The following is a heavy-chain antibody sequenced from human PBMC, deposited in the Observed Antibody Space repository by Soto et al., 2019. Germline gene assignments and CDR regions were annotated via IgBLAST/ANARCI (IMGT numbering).Heavy chain of an antibody. J-gene: IGHJ3*02. CDR3: ARDLSSVGASRSHAFDI. D-gene: IGHD1-26*01. V-gene: IGHV1-69*01. CDR1: GGTFSSYA. Sequence: QVQLVQSGAEVKKPGSSVKVSCKASGGTFSSYAISWVRQAPRQGLEWMGGIIPIFGTANYAQKFQGRVTITADESTSTAYRELSSLRSEDTAVYYCARDLSSVGASRSHAFDIWGQGTMVTVSS. CDR2: IIPIFGTA.